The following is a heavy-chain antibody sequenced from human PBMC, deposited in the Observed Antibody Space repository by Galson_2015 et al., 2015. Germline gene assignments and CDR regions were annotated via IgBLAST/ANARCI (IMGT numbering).Heavy chain of an antibody. V-gene: IGHV1-58*01. D-gene: IGHD6-25*01. J-gene: IGHJ4*02. CDR3: AAEDYSIGGCCRFDY. CDR2: VGSGST. Sequence: VGSGSTSYAQTLHERVTITRDMSTGTAYMELSSLTSEDTAIYYCAAEDYSIGGCCRFDYWGQGTLVTVSS.